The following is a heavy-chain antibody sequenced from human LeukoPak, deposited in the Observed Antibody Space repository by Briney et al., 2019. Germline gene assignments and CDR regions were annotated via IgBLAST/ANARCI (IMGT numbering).Heavy chain of an antibody. V-gene: IGHV3-23*01. D-gene: IGHD5-18*01. CDR1: GFTLSNND. Sequence: GGSLRLSCAASGFTLSNNDMSWVRQAPGKGLEWVSAISGGGGRKYYADSVKGRFTISGDNSKNTLYLQMNSLRAEDTAVYYCAKLTWIQLRGYWGQGTLVTVSS. J-gene: IGHJ4*02. CDR3: AKLTWIQLRGY. CDR2: ISGGGGRK.